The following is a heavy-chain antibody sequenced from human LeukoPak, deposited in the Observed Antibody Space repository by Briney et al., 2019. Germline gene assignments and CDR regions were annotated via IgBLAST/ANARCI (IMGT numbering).Heavy chain of an antibody. V-gene: IGHV3-11*01. CDR3: ASNPAGDYYYTGGFFRWVTS. CDR1: GLTFSDYY. J-gene: IGHJ4*02. CDR2: ISSSGSTT. D-gene: IGHD2-8*02. Sequence: KTGGSLRLSCAASGLTFSDYYMSWIRQAPGKGLEWVSYISSSGSTTYYADSVKGRFTISRDNSKNTLYLQMNSLRAEDTAVYYCASNPAGDYYYTGGFFRWVTSGGQGPL.